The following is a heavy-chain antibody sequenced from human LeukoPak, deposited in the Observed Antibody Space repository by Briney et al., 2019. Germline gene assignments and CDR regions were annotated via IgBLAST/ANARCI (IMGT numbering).Heavy chain of an antibody. D-gene: IGHD2-2*01. CDR1: GSTLSSYD. Sequence: GGSLRLSCAASGSTLSSYDMTWVRQAPGKGLEWVSGISGTGGSTYYADSVKGRFTISRDNSKKTLYLQMNSLRAEDTAVYYCAKDRHAPGRYCSTTTCFPFDLWGQGTLVTVSS. J-gene: IGHJ5*02. V-gene: IGHV3-23*01. CDR2: ISGTGGST. CDR3: AKDRHAPGRYCSTTTCFPFDL.